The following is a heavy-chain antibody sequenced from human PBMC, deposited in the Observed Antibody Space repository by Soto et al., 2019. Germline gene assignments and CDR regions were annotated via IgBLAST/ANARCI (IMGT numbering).Heavy chain of an antibody. CDR3: ARGVIAGVDY. V-gene: IGHV1-8*01. CDR2: MNPNHGGT. CDR1: GYMFTTYD. J-gene: IGHJ4*02. Sequence: QVQLVQSGADVKQPGASVKVSCRASGYMFTTYDINWVRQATGQGLEWMGWMNPNHGGTGYAQKFQGRVIMTRDTSTNTADMELSSLTSEDTAVYYCARGVIAGVDYWGQGTLVTVSS. D-gene: IGHD6-13*01.